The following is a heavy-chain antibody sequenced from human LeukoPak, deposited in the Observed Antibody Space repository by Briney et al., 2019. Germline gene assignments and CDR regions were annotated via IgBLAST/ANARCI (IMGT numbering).Heavy chain of an antibody. D-gene: IGHD1-7*01. CDR2: ISAYNGNT. J-gene: IGHJ5*02. CDR3: ARGPAYNWNFPPDP. CDR1: GCTFTSYG. Sequence: ASVKVSCKASGCTFTSYGISWVRQAPGQGLEWMGWISAYNGNTNYAQKLQGRVTMTTDTSTSTAYMELRSLRSDDTAVYYCARGPAYNWNFPPDPWGQGTLLTVSS. V-gene: IGHV1-18*01.